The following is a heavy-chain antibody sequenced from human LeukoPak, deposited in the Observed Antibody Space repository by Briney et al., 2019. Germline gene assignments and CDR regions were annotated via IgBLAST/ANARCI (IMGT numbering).Heavy chain of an antibody. CDR1: GFTFSSYS. J-gene: IGHJ4*02. CDR2: ISSSSSYI. CDR3: ASNFYYDSSGYYYV. V-gene: IGHV3-21*01. D-gene: IGHD3-22*01. Sequence: GGSLGLSCAASGFTFSSYSMNWVRQAPGKGLEWVSSISSSSSYIYYADSVKGRFTISRDNAKNSLYLQMNSLRAEDTAVYYCASNFYYDSSGYYYVWGQGTLVTVSS.